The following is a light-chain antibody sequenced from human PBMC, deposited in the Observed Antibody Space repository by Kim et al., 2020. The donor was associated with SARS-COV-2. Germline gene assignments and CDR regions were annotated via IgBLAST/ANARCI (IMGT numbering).Light chain of an antibody. CDR3: QQYHSFPYT. Sequence: DIQMTQSPSSVSASVGDRVTITCRATQDIGSWLAWYQQKPGKAPNLLIYSASSLQSGVPSRFSGSGSGTDFTLTISSLQPEDFATYYCQQYHSFPYTFGQGTKLEI. CDR2: SAS. V-gene: IGKV1-12*01. CDR1: QDIGSW. J-gene: IGKJ2*01.